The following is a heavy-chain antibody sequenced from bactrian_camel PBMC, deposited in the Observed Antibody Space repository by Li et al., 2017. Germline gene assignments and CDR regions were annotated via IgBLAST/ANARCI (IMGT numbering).Heavy chain of an antibody. CDR1: GLTTRYC. D-gene: IGHD3*01. Sequence: VQLVESGGGSVEAGESLKLSCQMSGLTTRYCFGRFRQAPGKEREGVAAIAIGGATTYSDSVIGRFTISRDNDKNTLYLQMYSLRPEDSATYYCAVDGWYHCSRRYTPRDVSASNHWGRGTQVTVS. V-gene: IGHV3S55*01. CDR2: IAIGGAT. J-gene: IGHJ4*01. CDR3: AVDGWYHCSRRYTPRDVSASNH.